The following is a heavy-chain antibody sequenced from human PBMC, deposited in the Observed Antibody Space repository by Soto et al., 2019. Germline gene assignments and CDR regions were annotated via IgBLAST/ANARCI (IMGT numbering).Heavy chain of an antibody. CDR1: GGTFSSYS. J-gene: IGHJ4*02. V-gene: IGHV1-69*05. D-gene: IGHD2-15*01. CDR3: ARDLGGWPDY. Sequence: SVNVCCKASGGTFSSYSISWVRQAPGQGLEWMGGIIPIFGTANYSQKFQGRVTITRDKSTSTAYMELSSLRSEDTAVYYCARDLGGWPDYWGQGTLVTVSS. CDR2: IIPIFGTA.